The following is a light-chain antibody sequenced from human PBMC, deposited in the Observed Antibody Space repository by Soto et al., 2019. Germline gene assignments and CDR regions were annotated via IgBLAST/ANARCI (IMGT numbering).Light chain of an antibody. V-gene: IGKV1-33*01. CDR3: QQYDNLPMYT. J-gene: IGKJ2*01. CDR1: QDISNY. Sequence: DIQMTQSPSSLSASVGDRVTITCQASQDISNYLNWYQQKPGKAPKLLIYDASNLETGVRSRFSGSGSGTDFTLTISSLQPEDIETYYCQQYDNLPMYTFGQGTKLEIK. CDR2: DAS.